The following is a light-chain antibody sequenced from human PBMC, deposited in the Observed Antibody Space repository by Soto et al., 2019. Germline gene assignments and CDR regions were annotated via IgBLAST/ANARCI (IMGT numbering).Light chain of an antibody. J-gene: IGKJ2*01. CDR2: GAS. Sequence: DIVLTQSPGTLSLSPGERATLSCRASESVSSTYLAWYQQKPGQAPSLLIYGASSRPTDIPDRFSGSGSGTDFTLTISRLEPEDFAVYYCQQYGGSPHTFGQGTKLEIK. CDR1: ESVSSTY. CDR3: QQYGGSPHT. V-gene: IGKV3-20*01.